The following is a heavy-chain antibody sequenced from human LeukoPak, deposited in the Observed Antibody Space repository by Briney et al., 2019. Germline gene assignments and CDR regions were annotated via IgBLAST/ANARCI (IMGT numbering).Heavy chain of an antibody. J-gene: IGHJ3*02. CDR1: GGSISSCF. Sequence: SETLSLTCTVSGGSISSCFWSWIRPPAGKGLAWIGRIYTSGSTNYNPSLKSRVTMSVDTSKNQFSLKLSSVTAADTAVYYCAGSYDSSGYYYFWQAFDIWGQGTMVTVSS. V-gene: IGHV4-4*07. CDR2: IYTSGST. CDR3: AGSYDSSGYYYFWQAFDI. D-gene: IGHD3-22*01.